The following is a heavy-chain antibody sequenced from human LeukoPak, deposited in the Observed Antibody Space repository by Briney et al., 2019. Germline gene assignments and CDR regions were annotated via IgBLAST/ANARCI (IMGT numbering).Heavy chain of an antibody. CDR1: GFTFSNYA. V-gene: IGHV3-23*01. CDR2: ISGSGGST. J-gene: IGHJ4*02. Sequence: PGGSLRLSCAASGFTFSNYAMSWVRQIPGKGLEWVAAISGSGGSTYYADSVKGRFSISRDNSKNTLYLQLNSLRAEDTAVYYCAKEKVGYCSSTSCFDGYDYWGQGTLVTVSS. D-gene: IGHD2-2*01. CDR3: AKEKVGYCSSTSCFDGYDY.